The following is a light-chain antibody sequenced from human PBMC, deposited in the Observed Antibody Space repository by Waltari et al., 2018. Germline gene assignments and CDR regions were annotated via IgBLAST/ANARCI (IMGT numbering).Light chain of an antibody. CDR2: HAS. CDR1: QSIATD. CDR3: QQYNRWPPLT. J-gene: IGKJ4*01. Sequence: EVVMTQSPATLSVSPGERATLSCRASQSIATDLAWYQHKPGQAPRLLISHASTTAPAIPTRFRGSGSGTDFTLTISGLQSEDSAVYYCQQYNRWPPLTFGGGTKVEI. V-gene: IGKV3D-15*01.